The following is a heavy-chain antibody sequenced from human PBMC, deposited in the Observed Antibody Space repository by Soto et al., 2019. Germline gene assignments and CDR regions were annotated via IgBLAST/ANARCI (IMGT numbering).Heavy chain of an antibody. J-gene: IGHJ4*02. D-gene: IGHD3-3*01. Sequence: QVQLLQSGAEVKKPGASVRISCKSSANTFINNYINWVRQAPGQGLEWLGVFNPRGGTTRYAQKSPGRVTMTGDTSTRTVFMELSNLKSADTAVYYCARVYGLVQYDDFWSGYYDYCGQGTLVIVPS. CDR1: ANTFINNY. CDR2: FNPRGGTT. CDR3: ARVYGLVQYDDFWSGYYDY. V-gene: IGHV1-46*01.